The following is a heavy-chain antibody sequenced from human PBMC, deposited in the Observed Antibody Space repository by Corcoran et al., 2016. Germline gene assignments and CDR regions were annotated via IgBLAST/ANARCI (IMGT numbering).Heavy chain of an antibody. J-gene: IGHJ4*02. D-gene: IGHD6-13*01. V-gene: IGHV3-15*07. CDR2: IKSKTDGGTR. CDR1: GFTFSNAW. CDR3: TTDRANSGGWYTDPFDY. Sequence: EVQLVESGGGLVKPGGSLRLSCAASGFTFSNAWMNWVRQAPGKGLEWVGRIKSKTDGGTRDYAAPVKGRFTISRDDSKNTLYLQMNSLKTESTAVYYCTTDRANSGGWYTDPFDYWGQGTLVTVSS.